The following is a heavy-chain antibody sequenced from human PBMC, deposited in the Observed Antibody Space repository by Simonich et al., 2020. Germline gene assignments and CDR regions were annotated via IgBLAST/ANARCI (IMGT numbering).Heavy chain of an antibody. Sequence: EVQLVESGGGLVKPGGSLRLSCAASGFTFSSYSMNWVRQAPGKGLEWFSSISSSSSYISYADSVKGRFTISRDNAKNSRYLQMNSLRAEDTAVYYCARWIAVAGTGAYGMDVWGQGTTVTVSS. D-gene: IGHD6-19*01. CDR1: GFTFSSYS. V-gene: IGHV3-21*01. J-gene: IGHJ6*02. CDR2: ISSSSSYI. CDR3: ARWIAVAGTGAYGMDV.